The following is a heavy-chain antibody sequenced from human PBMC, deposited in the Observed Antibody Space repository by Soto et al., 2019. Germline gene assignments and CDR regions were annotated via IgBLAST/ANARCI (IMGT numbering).Heavy chain of an antibody. V-gene: IGHV2-5*02. CDR1: GFSLSTGGVG. J-gene: IGHJ6*02. Sequence: QITLKESGPALVKPTQTLTLTCTISGFSLSTGGVGVGWIRQPPGKALEWLALIYWDDDKRYSPSLRSRLTIPRDTAKNPGDLTRTTIDPVDTATYYCAHSRCGGDCLQSYSSHYSYGMDVWGQGTTVTVSS. CDR2: IYWDDDK. CDR3: AHSRCGGDCLQSYSSHYSYGMDV. D-gene: IGHD2-21*02.